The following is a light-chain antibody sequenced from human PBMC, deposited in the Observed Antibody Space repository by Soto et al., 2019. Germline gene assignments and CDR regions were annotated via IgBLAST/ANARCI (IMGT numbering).Light chain of an antibody. Sequence: EIVLTQSPGTLALSLGDEATLSCTASQTVNRNYLAWYLQKPAQPPRLLIYGVSNRAPGVPDRFRGGGSGPEFNLTIGSLGPDDFGDYYCQHYIASLRTFGQGTMLEVK. CDR1: QTVNRNY. CDR3: QHYIASLRT. CDR2: GVS. V-gene: IGKV3-20*01. J-gene: IGKJ1*01.